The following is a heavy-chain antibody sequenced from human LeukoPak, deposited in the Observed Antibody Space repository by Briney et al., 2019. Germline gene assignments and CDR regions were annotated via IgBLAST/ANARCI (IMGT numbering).Heavy chain of an antibody. J-gene: IGHJ5*02. D-gene: IGHD3-10*01. V-gene: IGHV3-7*01. CDR3: AKDVGYYYGSGSYNWFDP. Sequence: GGSLRLSCAASGFTFSSYGMHWVRQAPGKGLEWVANIKQDGSEKYYVDSVKGRFTISRDNAKSSLYLQMNSLRAEDTAVYYCAKDVGYYYGSGSYNWFDPWGQGTLVTVSS. CDR2: IKQDGSEK. CDR1: GFTFSSYG.